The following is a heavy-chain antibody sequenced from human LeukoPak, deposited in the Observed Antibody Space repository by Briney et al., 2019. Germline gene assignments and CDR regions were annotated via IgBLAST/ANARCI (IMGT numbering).Heavy chain of an antibody. J-gene: IGHJ4*02. CDR1: GFTFGTYA. CDR2: ISGSGGST. D-gene: IGHD5-12*01. V-gene: IGHV3-23*01. Sequence: GGSLRLSCAASGFTFGTYAMSWVRQAPGKGLEWVSAISGSGGSTYYADSVKGRFTISRDNSKNTLYLQMNSLRAEDTAVYYCAKALIVATIGLFDYWGQGTLVTVSS. CDR3: AKALIVATIGLFDY.